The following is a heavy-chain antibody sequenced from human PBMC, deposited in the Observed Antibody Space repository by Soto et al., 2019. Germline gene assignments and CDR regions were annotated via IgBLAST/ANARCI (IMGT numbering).Heavy chain of an antibody. CDR3: ARGGHVVVVTAAFDY. Sequence: QVQLMQSGAEVKKPGASVKVSCKASGNTFTNYYIHWVRQAPGQGLEWMGTDNPSDGDTTYAQKCLGGVTMSRETFTSTLYMELTSLRSEDTAVYYCARGGHVVVVTAAFDYWGQGTLVTVSS. D-gene: IGHD2-21*02. J-gene: IGHJ4*02. CDR1: GNTFTNYY. V-gene: IGHV1-46*01. CDR2: DNPSDGDT.